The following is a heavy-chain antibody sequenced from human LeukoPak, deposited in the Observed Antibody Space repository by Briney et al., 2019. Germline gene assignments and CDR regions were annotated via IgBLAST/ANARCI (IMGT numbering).Heavy chain of an antibody. Sequence: ASVKVSCKVSGYTLTELSMHWVRQAPGKGLEWMGGFDPEDGETIYAQKFQGRVTMTEDTSTDTAYMELSSLRSEDTAVYYCVTAAYSSSSGWFDPWGQGTLVTVSS. CDR2: FDPEDGET. V-gene: IGHV1-24*01. J-gene: IGHJ5*02. CDR1: GYTLTELS. CDR3: VTAAYSSSSGWFDP. D-gene: IGHD6-6*01.